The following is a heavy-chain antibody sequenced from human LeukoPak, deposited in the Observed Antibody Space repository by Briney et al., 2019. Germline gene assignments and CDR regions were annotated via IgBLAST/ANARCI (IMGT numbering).Heavy chain of an antibody. CDR3: ARDYGIAAPFFDY. CDR2: IYYSGTT. Sequence: PSGTLSLTCTVSGGSISTYYWSWIRQPPGKGLEWIGYIYYSGTTKYNPSLKSRVTMSVDTSKNQFSLNLSSVTAADTAVYYCARDYGIAAPFFDYWGQGTLVTVSS. J-gene: IGHJ4*02. CDR1: GGSISTYY. D-gene: IGHD6-25*01. V-gene: IGHV4-59*08.